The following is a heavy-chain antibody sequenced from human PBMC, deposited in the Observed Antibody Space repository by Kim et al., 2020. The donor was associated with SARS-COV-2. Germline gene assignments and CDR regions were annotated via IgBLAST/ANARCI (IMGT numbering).Heavy chain of an antibody. CDR1: GFTVSSNY. CDR3: ARGLVRGVRFLAYDY. Sequence: GGSLRLSCAASGFTVSSNYMSWVRQAPGKGLEWVSVIYSGGSTYYADSVKGRFTISRDNSKNTLYLQMNSLRAEDTAVYYCARGLVRGVRFLAYDYWGQGTLVTVSS. V-gene: IGHV3-53*01. CDR2: IYSGGST. J-gene: IGHJ4*02. D-gene: IGHD3-10*01.